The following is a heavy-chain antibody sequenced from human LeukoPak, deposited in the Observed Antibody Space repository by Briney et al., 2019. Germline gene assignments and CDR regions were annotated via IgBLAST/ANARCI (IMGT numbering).Heavy chain of an antibody. V-gene: IGHV3-30*01. CDR1: GFTFSSYA. CDR3: ARDYDSSGYGPLDY. J-gene: IGHJ4*02. D-gene: IGHD3-22*01. CDR2: ISYDGSNK. Sequence: GGSLRLSCAASGFTFSSYAMHWVRRAPGKGLEWVAVISYDGSNKYYADSVKGRFTISRDNSKNTLYLQMNSLRAEDTAVYYCARDYDSSGYGPLDYWGQGTLVTVSS.